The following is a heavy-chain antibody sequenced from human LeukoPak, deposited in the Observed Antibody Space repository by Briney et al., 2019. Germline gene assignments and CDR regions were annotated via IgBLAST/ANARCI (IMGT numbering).Heavy chain of an antibody. CDR3: AKSVGYYYYYGMHV. D-gene: IGHD1-26*01. Sequence: PGGSLRLSCAASGFTFSSYSMNWVRQAPGKGLEWVSYISSSSGTIYYIDAVKGRFTISRDNSKNTLYLQMNSLRAEDTAVYYCAKSVGYYYYYGMHVWGQGTTVTVS. CDR2: ISSSSGTI. J-gene: IGHJ6*02. CDR1: GFTFSSYS. V-gene: IGHV3-48*01.